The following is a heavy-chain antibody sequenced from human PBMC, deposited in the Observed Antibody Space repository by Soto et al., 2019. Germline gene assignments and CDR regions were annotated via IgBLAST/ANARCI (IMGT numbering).Heavy chain of an antibody. CDR2: ISYSGST. D-gene: IGHD3-16*01. V-gene: IGHV4-59*11. J-gene: IGHJ4*02. CDR3: ARADPDASVGY. Sequence: SETLSLTCTVSGGSMSSHYWTWLRQPPGKGLEWIGYISYSGSTYYNPSLKSRVTISADTSRNQFSLKLSSVIAADTAVYYCARADPDASVGYWGQGTLVTVSS. CDR1: GGSMSSHY.